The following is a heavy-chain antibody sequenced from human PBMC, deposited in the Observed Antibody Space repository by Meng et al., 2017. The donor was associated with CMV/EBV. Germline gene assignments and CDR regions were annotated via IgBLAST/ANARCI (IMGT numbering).Heavy chain of an antibody. Sequence: SVKVSCKASGYSFTTYAITWVRQAPGQGLEWMGWISADNGKTNYAQNLQGRLTMTTDTSTSTAYMELRSLRSDDAAVYYCARDLFVVVPADYGMDVWGQGTTVTVSS. CDR2: ISADNGKT. CDR3: ARDLFVVVPADYGMDV. CDR1: GYSFTTYA. V-gene: IGHV1-18*01. J-gene: IGHJ6*02. D-gene: IGHD2-2*01.